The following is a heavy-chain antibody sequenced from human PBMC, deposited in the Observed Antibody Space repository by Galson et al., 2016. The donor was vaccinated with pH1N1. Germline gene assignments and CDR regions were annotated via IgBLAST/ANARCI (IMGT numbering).Heavy chain of an antibody. V-gene: IGHV3-7*01. CDR2: INPDGSDK. CDR3: ARAPHSSGSY. D-gene: IGHD6-25*01. CDR1: GFTPSNYW. J-gene: IGHJ4*02. Sequence: SLRLSCAGSGFTPSNYWMTWVRQAPGKGLEWVANINPDGSDKYYVDSVKGRFTISRDNAKNSVYLQMNNVRGEDTAVYYCARAPHSSGSYWGQGALVTVSS.